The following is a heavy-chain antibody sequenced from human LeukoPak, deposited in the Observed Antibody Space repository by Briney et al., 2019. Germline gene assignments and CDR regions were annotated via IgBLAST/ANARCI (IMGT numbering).Heavy chain of an antibody. D-gene: IGHD6-19*01. CDR3: ARVLFYSSGNKSDRVDY. CDR2: INPNSGGT. Sequence: ASVKVSCKASGYTFTGYYIHWVRQAPGQGLEWMGWINPNSGGTNNAQKFQGRVTMTRDTSISTAYMELSRLRSDDTAVYYCARVLFYSSGNKSDRVDYWGQGTLVTVSS. J-gene: IGHJ4*02. V-gene: IGHV1-2*02. CDR1: GYTFTGYY.